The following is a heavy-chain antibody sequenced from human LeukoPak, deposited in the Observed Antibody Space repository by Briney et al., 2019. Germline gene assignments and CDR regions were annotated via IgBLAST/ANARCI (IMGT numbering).Heavy chain of an antibody. CDR1: GFTFSSYG. Sequence: GRSLRLSCEASGFTFSSYGMHWVRRAPGKGLEWMTVISHDGSNKYYVDSVKGRFTISRDNSKSTLYLQMNSLRAEDTAVYYCAKGPYYYDSSGYADIWGQGTMVTVSS. CDR2: ISHDGSNK. V-gene: IGHV3-30*18. J-gene: IGHJ3*02. CDR3: AKGPYYYDSSGYADI. D-gene: IGHD3-22*01.